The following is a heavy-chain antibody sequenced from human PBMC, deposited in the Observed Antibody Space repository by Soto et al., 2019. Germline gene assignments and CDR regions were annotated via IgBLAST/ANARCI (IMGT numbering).Heavy chain of an antibody. Sequence: QITLKESGRSLVKPTQTLTLTCTFSGFSLSTSGVAVGWIRQPLGKALDWLALIYCDDDKRYSPSLKSRLTITRDTPKNHVILTVTTMAPVDTATYYCAHCRRDRGIITPSYWGQGTLVTVSS. D-gene: IGHD3-10*01. CDR1: GFSLSTSGVA. CDR2: IYCDDDK. CDR3: AHCRRDRGIITPSY. V-gene: IGHV2-5*02. J-gene: IGHJ4*02.